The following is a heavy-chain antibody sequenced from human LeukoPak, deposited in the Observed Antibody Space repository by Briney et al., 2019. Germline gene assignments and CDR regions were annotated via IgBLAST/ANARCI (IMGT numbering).Heavy chain of an antibody. D-gene: IGHD3-10*01. V-gene: IGHV3-7*01. CDR2: IKQDGSEK. Sequence: GGSLRLSCAASGFTFSSYWMSWVRQAPGKGPEWVANIKQDGSEKYYVDSVKGRFTISRDNAKNSLYLQMNSLRAEDTAVYYCARDRGVRGVITDYWGQGTLVTVSS. J-gene: IGHJ4*02. CDR1: GFTFSSYW. CDR3: ARDRGVRGVITDY.